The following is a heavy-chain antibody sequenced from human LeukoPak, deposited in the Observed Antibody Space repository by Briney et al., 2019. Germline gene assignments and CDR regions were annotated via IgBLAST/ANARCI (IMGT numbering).Heavy chain of an antibody. CDR2: ISASGGST. CDR3: AKGGRGNSGWY. J-gene: IGHJ4*02. D-gene: IGHD6-19*01. CDR1: GFTFSTYA. Sequence: GGSLRLSSAASGFTFSTYAMSWVRQAPGKGLEWVSSISASGGSTYYADSVKGRFTISRDNSKNTLYLQMNSLTAEDTAIYYCAKGGRGNSGWYWGQGTLVTVSS. V-gene: IGHV3-23*01.